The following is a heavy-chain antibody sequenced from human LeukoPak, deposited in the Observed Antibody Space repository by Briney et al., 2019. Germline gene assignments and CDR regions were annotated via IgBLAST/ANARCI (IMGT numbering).Heavy chain of an antibody. J-gene: IGHJ4*02. D-gene: IGHD3-22*01. CDR1: GFTFSSYA. CDR2: ISTSGGST. CDR3: AIMHPYYDGSGYWVQ. V-gene: IGHV3-23*01. Sequence: GGSLILSCAASGFTFSSYAMSWVRQAPGKGLEWVSGISTSGGSTGYADSVRGRFTISRDNPGNTLYMEMNSLRGEDTAVYYCAIMHPYYDGSGYWVQWGQGTLVTVSS.